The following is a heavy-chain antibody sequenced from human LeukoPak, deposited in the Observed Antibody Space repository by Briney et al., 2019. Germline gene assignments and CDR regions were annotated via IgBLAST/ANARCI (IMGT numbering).Heavy chain of an antibody. V-gene: IGHV3-23*01. D-gene: IGHD6-13*01. CDR2: ITGSGGST. CDR1: GFTFSSYA. CDR3: ARGAIAAAGIDY. Sequence: GGSLRLSCAASGFTFSSYAMSWVRQAPGKGLEWVSSITGSGGSTYYADSVKGRFTISRDNSKNTLYLQMNSLRAEDTAVYYCARGAIAAAGIDYWGQGTLVTVSS. J-gene: IGHJ4*02.